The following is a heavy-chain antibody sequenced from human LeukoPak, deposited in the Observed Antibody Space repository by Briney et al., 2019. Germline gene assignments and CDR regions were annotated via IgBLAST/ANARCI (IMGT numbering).Heavy chain of an antibody. V-gene: IGHV4-34*01. J-gene: IGHJ6*03. CDR1: GGSFSGYY. CDR3: ARGSARVATRYYHYMDV. D-gene: IGHD2-15*01. CDR2: INHSGST. Sequence: SETLSLTCAVYGGSFSGYYWSWIRQPPGKGLEWIGEINHSGSTNYNPSLKSRVTISVDTSKNQFSLKLSSVTAADTAVYYCARGSARVATRYYHYMDVWGKGTTVTVSS.